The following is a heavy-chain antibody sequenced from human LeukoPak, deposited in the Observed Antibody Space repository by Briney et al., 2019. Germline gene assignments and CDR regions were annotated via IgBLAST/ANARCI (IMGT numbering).Heavy chain of an antibody. CDR3: AKGGHYNFDY. Sequence: GGSLRLSCAASGCTFSTYWMKWVRQAPGKGLEGVASIKEDGCDKYYVDSVKGRFSISRDNAKNSLYLQMNSLRTEDTAVYYCAKGGHYNFDYWGQGTLVTVSS. V-gene: IGHV3-7*01. D-gene: IGHD4-11*01. CDR1: GCTFSTYW. J-gene: IGHJ4*02. CDR2: IKEDGCDK.